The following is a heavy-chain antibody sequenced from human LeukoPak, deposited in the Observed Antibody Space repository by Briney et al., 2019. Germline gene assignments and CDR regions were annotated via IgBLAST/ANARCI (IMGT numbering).Heavy chain of an antibody. CDR3: VRHFGYYYYYMDV. V-gene: IGHV4-34*01. J-gene: IGHJ6*03. D-gene: IGHD3-16*01. CDR2: MYHSGST. CDR1: GGSFSGYY. Sequence: SETLSLTCAVYGGSFSGYYRSWIRQPPGKGLEWIGSMYHSGSTYYNPSLKSRVTISVDTSKNQFSLQLSSVTAADTAVYYCVRHFGYYYYYMDVWGKGTTFTISS.